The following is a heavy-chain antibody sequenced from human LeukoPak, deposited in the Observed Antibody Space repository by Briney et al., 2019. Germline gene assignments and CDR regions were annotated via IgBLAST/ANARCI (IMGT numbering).Heavy chain of an antibody. CDR3: ARAMGGYSYGYDWFDP. V-gene: IGHV3-74*01. J-gene: IGHJ5*02. CDR2: INSDGSII. CDR1: GFSFSKVW. Sequence: GGSLRLSCAASGFSFSKVWMNWVRQAPGKGLVWVSRINSDGSIIRYADSVKGRFTISRDNAKNTLYLQMNSLRAEDTAVYYCARAMGGYSYGYDWFDPWGQGTLVTVSS. D-gene: IGHD5-18*01.